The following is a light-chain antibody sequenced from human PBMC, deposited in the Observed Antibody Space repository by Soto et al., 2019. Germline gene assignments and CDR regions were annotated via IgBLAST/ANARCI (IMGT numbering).Light chain of an antibody. CDR2: DVS. CDR1: QIISIR. V-gene: IGKV1-5*01. J-gene: IGKJ1*01. Sequence: DIRITHSPSTVSASVGDRVIMTCRASQIISIRLAWYQQKPGKAPRLLMYDVSTLESGVPSRFRGSGSGTEFTLTINSLQPDDYATYYCQQYNSYSWTFGHGTKVDIK. CDR3: QQYNSYSWT.